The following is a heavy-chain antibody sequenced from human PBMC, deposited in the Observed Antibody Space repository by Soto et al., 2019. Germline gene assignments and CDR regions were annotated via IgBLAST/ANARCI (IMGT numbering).Heavy chain of an antibody. V-gene: IGHV4-59*01. CDR3: ARGRTVRNYADDSSDYFYFFDY. CDR2: VYYTGST. CDR1: CDSISTFY. Sequence: SETLSLTCTVSCDSISTFYWGWMRQSPGKELEWIGYVYYTGSTNYNPSLKSRVTISVDRSKNQFSLKLTSANAADTAVYYCARGRTVRNYADDSSDYFYFFDYWGQGTEVTVSS. J-gene: IGHJ4*02. D-gene: IGHD3-22*01.